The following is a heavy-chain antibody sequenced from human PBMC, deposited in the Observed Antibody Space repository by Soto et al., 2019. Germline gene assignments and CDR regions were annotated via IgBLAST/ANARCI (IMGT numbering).Heavy chain of an antibody. CDR1: GGSISSYY. CDR3: ARHSMANPFSIAAAGALDY. V-gene: IGHV4-59*08. CDR2: IYYSGGT. D-gene: IGHD6-13*01. Sequence: PSETLSLTCTVSGGSISSYYWSWIRQPPGKGLEWIGYIYYSGGTNYNPSLKSRVTISVDTSKNQFSLKLSSVTAADTAVYYCARHSMANPFSIAAAGALDYWGQGTLVTVSS. J-gene: IGHJ4*02.